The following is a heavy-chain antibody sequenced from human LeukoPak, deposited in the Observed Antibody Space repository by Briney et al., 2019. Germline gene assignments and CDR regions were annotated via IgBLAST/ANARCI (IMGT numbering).Heavy chain of an antibody. V-gene: IGHV1-2*02. CDR1: GYTFTDYY. CDR3: ARVPPLFRYNWFDP. J-gene: IGHJ5*02. Sequence: ASVKVSCKASGYTFTDYYIHWVRQAPGQGLEWMGWINPNSGGTNYAQKFQGRVTMTRDTSISTAYMELSRLRSDDTAVYYCARVPPLFRYNWFDPWGQGTLVTVSS. CDR2: INPNSGGT.